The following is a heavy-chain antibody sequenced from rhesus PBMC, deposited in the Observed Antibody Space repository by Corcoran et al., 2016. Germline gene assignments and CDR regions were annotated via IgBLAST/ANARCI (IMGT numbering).Heavy chain of an antibody. V-gene: IGHV4-80*01. J-gene: IGHJ6*01. CDR3: AKVPHFDGWYGLDP. D-gene: IGHD6-31*01. Sequence: QVPLQGSGPQLLRPSETLSLSCSVSGVSVTAAFWSWLRQSPGKGLEWIGEVAGASDTANSPPAFMSRVPRSKDTSRNHFSLKMTSLSVADTAIYYCAKVPHFDGWYGLDPWGQGVAGTVSS. CDR2: VAGASDTA. CDR1: GVSVTAAF.